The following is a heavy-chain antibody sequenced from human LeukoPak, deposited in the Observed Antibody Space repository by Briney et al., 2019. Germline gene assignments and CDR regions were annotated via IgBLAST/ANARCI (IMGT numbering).Heavy chain of an antibody. CDR1: GYTFTSYG. V-gene: IGHV1-18*01. CDR2: ISAYNGNT. Sequence: GASVKVSCKASGYTFTSYGISWVRQAPGQGLEWMGWISAYNGNTNYAQKLQGRVTMTTDTSTSTAYMELRSLRSDDTAGYYCARSQNRIGAYCGGDCYNDAFDIWGQGTMVTVSS. J-gene: IGHJ3*02. D-gene: IGHD2-21*02. CDR3: ARSQNRIGAYCGGDCYNDAFDI.